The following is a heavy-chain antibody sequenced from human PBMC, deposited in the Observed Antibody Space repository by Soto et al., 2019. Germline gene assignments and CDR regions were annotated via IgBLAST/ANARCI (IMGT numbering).Heavy chain of an antibody. CDR2: ISSNGGST. D-gene: IGHD6-13*01. CDR1: GVPFSSYA. V-gene: IGHV3-64D*06. Sequence: GGSLRLSCSASGVPFSSYAMHWVRQAPGKGLEYVSAISSNGGSTYYADSVKGRFTISRDNSKNTLYLQMSSLRAEDTAVYYCVKALVTIAAAGIFDYWGQGTLVTDSS. CDR3: VKALVTIAAAGIFDY. J-gene: IGHJ4*02.